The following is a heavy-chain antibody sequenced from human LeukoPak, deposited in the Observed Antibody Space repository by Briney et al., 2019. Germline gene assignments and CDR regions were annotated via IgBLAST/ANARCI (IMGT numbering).Heavy chain of an antibody. CDR3: AKGGGSYYYYFDY. D-gene: IGHD1-26*01. CDR1: GFTFSSYG. V-gene: IGHV3-23*01. CDR2: ISGSCGTT. Sequence: GGSLRLSCAASGFTFSSYGMSWAHQAPGKGLEWVSVISGSCGTTYYADSVKGRFTISRDNSKNTLYLQMNSLRAEDTAIYHCAKGGGSYYYYFDYWGQGTLVTVSA. J-gene: IGHJ4*02.